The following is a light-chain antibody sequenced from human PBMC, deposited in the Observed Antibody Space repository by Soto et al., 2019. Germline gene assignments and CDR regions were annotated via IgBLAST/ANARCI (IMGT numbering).Light chain of an antibody. J-gene: IGKJ3*01. CDR1: QSVSSY. CDR2: DAS. V-gene: IGKV3-11*01. CDR3: QQRSTYST. Sequence: EIVLTQSPATLSLAAGESATLSCRASQSVSSYLAWYQQKPGQAPRLLIYDASNRATGIPARFSGSGSGTDFTLTISSLEPEDFAVYYCQQRSTYSTFGPGTKVDIK.